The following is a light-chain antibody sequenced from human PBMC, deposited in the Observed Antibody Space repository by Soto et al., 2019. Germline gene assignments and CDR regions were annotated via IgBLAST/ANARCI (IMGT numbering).Light chain of an antibody. CDR3: MQATHCLQS. J-gene: IGKJ2*03. V-gene: IGKV2-30*01. CDR2: QVS. Sequence: DVVMTQSPLSLPVTPGQPASISCRSSQSLVYSDGNTYLAWIQQRPGQSPRRLIYQVSNRDSGGPESFSGGGSGPDFTRKIRGVGAAVVGFYYCMQATHCLQSFAKGTRVDIK. CDR1: QSLVYSDGNTY.